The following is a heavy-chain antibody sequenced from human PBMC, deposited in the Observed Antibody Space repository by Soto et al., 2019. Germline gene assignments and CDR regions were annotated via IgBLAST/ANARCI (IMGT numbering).Heavy chain of an antibody. J-gene: IGHJ4*02. CDR2: IIPILGIA. V-gene: IGHV1-69*04. D-gene: IGHD5-12*01. CDR1: GGTFSSYT. CDR3: ARDRIDGYNWRFDY. Sequence: ASVKVSCKASGGTFSSYTISWVRQAPGQGLEWMGRIIPILGIANYAQKFQGRVTITADKSTSTAYMELSSLRSEDTAVYYCARDRIDGYNWRFDYWGQGTLVTVSS.